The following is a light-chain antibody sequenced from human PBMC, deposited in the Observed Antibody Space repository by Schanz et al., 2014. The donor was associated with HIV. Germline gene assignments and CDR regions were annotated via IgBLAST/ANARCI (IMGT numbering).Light chain of an antibody. J-gene: IGKJ1*01. V-gene: IGKV3D-20*02. CDR1: QTVSSRF. CDR3: LQHNDWPWT. CDR2: GAS. Sequence: EIVLTQSPVTLSLSPGERATLSCRASQTVSSRFIVWYQQEPGQPPRLLIYGASSRATGIPDRFSGSGSGTEFTLTISSLQSEDVAVYYCLQHNDWPWTFGQGTKVEIK.